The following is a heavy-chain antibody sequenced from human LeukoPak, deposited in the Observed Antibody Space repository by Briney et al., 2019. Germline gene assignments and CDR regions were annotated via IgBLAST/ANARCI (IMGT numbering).Heavy chain of an antibody. J-gene: IGHJ4*02. D-gene: IGHD6-19*01. V-gene: IGHV1-69*04. Sequence: GASVKVSCKASGGTFSSYAISWVRQAPGQGLEWMGRIIPILGIANYAQKFQGRVTITADKSTSTAYMELNSLRAEDTAVYYCAKELSGGWSFDYWGQGALVTVSS. CDR3: AKELSGGWSFDY. CDR1: GGTFSSYA. CDR2: IIPILGIA.